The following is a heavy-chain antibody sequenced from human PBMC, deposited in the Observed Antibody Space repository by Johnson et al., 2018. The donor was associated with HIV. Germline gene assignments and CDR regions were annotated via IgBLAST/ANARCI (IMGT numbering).Heavy chain of an antibody. CDR3: ATDVSWELKSAFDV. Sequence: VQLVESGGALVQPGGSLRLSCAASGLAFSNHWMSWVRQAAGKGLEWVANIKQDGSEKYYVDSVKGRFTISRDNAKNSLYLQIDSLRAEDTAMYYCATDVSWELKSAFDVWGQGTMVTVSS. CDR1: GLAFSNHW. D-gene: IGHD3-10*01. J-gene: IGHJ3*01. CDR2: IKQDGSEK. V-gene: IGHV3-7*05.